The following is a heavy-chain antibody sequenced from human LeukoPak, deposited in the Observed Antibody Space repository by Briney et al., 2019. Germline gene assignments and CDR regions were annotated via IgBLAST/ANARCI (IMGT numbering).Heavy chain of an antibody. CDR2: ISYDGSNK. D-gene: IGHD4-17*01. Sequence: GGSLRLSCAASGFTFSSYGMHWVRQAPGKGLEWVAVISYDGSNKYYADSVKGRFTISRDNSKNTLYLQMNSLRAEDTAVYYCAKLPTVTKNYFDYWGRGTLVTVSS. CDR3: AKLPTVTKNYFDY. CDR1: GFTFSSYG. V-gene: IGHV3-30*18. J-gene: IGHJ4*02.